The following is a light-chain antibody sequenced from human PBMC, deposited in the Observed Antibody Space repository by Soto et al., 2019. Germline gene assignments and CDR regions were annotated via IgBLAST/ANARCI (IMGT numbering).Light chain of an antibody. V-gene: IGKV3-11*01. CDR2: AAS. CDR1: QSVSSN. Sequence: EIVLTQSPATLSLSPGERATLSCRASQSVSSNLAWYQQKPGQAPRLLIYAASNRATGIPARFSGSGSGTDFTLTISNLAPDYCAVYYCQRGDTFGQGTRLEIK. J-gene: IGKJ5*01. CDR3: QRGDT.